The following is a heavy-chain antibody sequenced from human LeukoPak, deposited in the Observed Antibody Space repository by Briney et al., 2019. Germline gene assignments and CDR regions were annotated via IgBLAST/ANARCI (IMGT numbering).Heavy chain of an antibody. CDR2: IYYSGST. CDR1: GGSISSYY. V-gene: IGHV4-59*12. D-gene: IGHD3-10*01. J-gene: IGHJ4*02. Sequence: SETLSLTCTVSGGSISSYYWSWIRQPPGKGLEWIGYIYYSGSTNYNPSLKSRVTISVDTSKNQFSLKLSSVTAADTAVYYCARVCVITKTFDYWGQGTLVTVSS. CDR3: ARVCVITKTFDY.